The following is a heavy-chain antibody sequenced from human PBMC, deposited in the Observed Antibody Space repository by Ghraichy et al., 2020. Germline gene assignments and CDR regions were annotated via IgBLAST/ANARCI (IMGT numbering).Heavy chain of an antibody. Sequence: RSLRLSCTASGFTFGDYAMSWFRQAPGKGLEWVGFIRSKAYGGTTEYAASVKGRFTISRDDSKSIAYLQMNSLKTEDTAVYYCTRDFRYYDSSGYDAGDAFDIWGQGTMVTVSS. J-gene: IGHJ3*02. V-gene: IGHV3-49*03. CDR2: IRSKAYGGTT. D-gene: IGHD3-22*01. CDR3: TRDFRYYDSSGYDAGDAFDI. CDR1: GFTFGDYA.